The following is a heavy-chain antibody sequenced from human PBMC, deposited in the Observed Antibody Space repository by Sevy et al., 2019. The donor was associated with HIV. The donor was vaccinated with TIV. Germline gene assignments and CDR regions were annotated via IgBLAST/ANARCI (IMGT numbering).Heavy chain of an antibody. Sequence: SETLSLTCAVYGGSLSDYSWSWIRQSPERGLEWIGEITHSGNTNYVSSLKSRVTLSKATSKNQFFLKLNSVTAADTAVYFCARGNDVFGSFDIWGRRTGVTVSS. D-gene: IGHD2-15*01. V-gene: IGHV4-34*01. CDR3: ARGNDVFGSFDI. J-gene: IGHJ3*02. CDR1: GGSLSDYS. CDR2: ITHSGNT.